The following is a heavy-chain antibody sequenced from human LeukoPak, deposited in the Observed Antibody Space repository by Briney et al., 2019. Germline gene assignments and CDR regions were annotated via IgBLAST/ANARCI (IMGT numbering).Heavy chain of an antibody. V-gene: IGHV3-53*01. CDR1: GFTVANNY. CDR2: IYTAGST. Sequence: PGGSLRLSCAAPGFTVANNYMSWVRLAPGKGPQWVSLIYTAGSTYYTDSVKGRFTISRDASKNTLYLQMNSLSAEDTAVYYCAKYSFYYGDYRDAFDIWGPGTMVTVSS. J-gene: IGHJ3*02. CDR3: AKYSFYYGDYRDAFDI. D-gene: IGHD4-17*01.